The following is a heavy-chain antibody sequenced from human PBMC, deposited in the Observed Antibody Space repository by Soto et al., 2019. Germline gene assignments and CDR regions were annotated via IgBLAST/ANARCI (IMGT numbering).Heavy chain of an antibody. J-gene: IGHJ4*02. CDR3: ARAQYYDSSGFDY. CDR2: IYYSGST. V-gene: IGHV4-59*01. Sequence: XXTLSLPFTVSGGSIRSYYWRWILQPPGKGLEWIGYIYYSGSTNYNPSLKSRVTISVDTSKNQFSLKLTSVTAADTAVYYCARAQYYDSSGFDYWGQGTLVTVSS. D-gene: IGHD3-22*01. CDR1: GGSIRSYY.